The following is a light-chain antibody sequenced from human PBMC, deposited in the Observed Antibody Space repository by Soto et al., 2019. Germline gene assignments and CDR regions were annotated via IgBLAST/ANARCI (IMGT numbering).Light chain of an antibody. V-gene: IGKV3D-15*01. Sequence: EIVMTQSPATLSVSPGERATLSCRASQTVLSNLAWYQQKPGQAPRLLIYGASSRATGIPDRFSGSGSGTDFTLTISSLEPEDFAVYYCQQRSYPITFGQGTRLEI. CDR1: QTVLSN. CDR3: QQRSYPIT. CDR2: GAS. J-gene: IGKJ5*01.